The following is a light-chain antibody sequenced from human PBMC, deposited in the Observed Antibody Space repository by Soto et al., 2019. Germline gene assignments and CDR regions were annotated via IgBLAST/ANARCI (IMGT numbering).Light chain of an antibody. V-gene: IGKV3-15*01. Sequence: VMTQSPATLSVSPGARVTLSCRASQSVRSNLNWYQQEPGQAPRLLIYHGSTRATGVPARFSGSGSGTEYTLTISSLQSEDFGFYYGQQYNNWPPITFGQGTRL. J-gene: IGKJ5*01. CDR3: QQYNNWPPIT. CDR2: HGS. CDR1: QSVRSN.